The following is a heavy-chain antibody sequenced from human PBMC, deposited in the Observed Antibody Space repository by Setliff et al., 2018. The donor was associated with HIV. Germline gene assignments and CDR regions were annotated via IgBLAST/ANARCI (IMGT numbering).Heavy chain of an antibody. CDR3: ARTPRYYDYAWGSYGAPLYYFDY. J-gene: IGHJ4*02. D-gene: IGHD3-16*01. V-gene: IGHV4-4*09. CDR1: GASISSYY. Sequence: SETLSLTCSVSGASISSYYWSWIRQPPGKGLEWIGYISPTGNTNYNPSLKSRVTISTDTSKNQFSLNVRSVTAADTAVYFCARTPRYYDYAWGSYGAPLYYFDYWGQGTLVTVSS. CDR2: ISPTGNT.